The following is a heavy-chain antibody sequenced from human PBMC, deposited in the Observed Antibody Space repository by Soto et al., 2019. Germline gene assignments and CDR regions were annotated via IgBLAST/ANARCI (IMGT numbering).Heavy chain of an antibody. J-gene: IGHJ4*02. Sequence: QVQLVQSGAEVKKPGASVKVSCKASGDTFTDYYIHWVRQAPGQGLEWMGTVNPSGGHTTYAQHXLSSLTXXRDTSTSTRYVALTSLTSEDTAVYYCARGGHVVVVTAALDFWGQGTLVTVSS. CDR3: ARGGHVVVVTAALDF. CDR1: GDTFTDYY. CDR2: VNPSGGHT. D-gene: IGHD2-21*02. V-gene: IGHV1-46*01.